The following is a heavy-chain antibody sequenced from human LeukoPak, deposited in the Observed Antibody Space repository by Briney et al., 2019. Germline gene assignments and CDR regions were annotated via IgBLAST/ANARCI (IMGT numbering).Heavy chain of an antibody. J-gene: IGHJ5*02. CDR2: FDPEDGET. Sequence: ASVKVSCKVSGYTLTELSMHWVRQAPGKGLEWMGGFDPEDGETIYAQKFQGRVTMTEDTSTDTAYMELSSLRSEDTAVYYCARGGVKVDYDYVWGSYRPNWFDPWGQGTLVTVSS. CDR1: GYTLTELS. CDR3: ARGGVKVDYDYVWGSYRPNWFDP. D-gene: IGHD3-16*02. V-gene: IGHV1-24*01.